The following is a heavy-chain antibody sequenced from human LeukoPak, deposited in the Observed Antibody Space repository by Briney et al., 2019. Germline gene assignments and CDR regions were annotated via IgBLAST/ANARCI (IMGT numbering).Heavy chain of an antibody. D-gene: IGHD2-2*01. V-gene: IGHV1-18*01. J-gene: IGHJ4*02. CDR3: ARDIATVVHQD. CDR1: GYTFTNYG. CDR2: ISAYSGNT. Sequence: ASVKVSCKASGYTFTNYGITWVRQAPGQGLEWMGWISAYSGNTNYVQKFQGRVTMATDTSTSTAYMELRSLRSDDPAGYYCARDIATVVHQDWGQGTLVTVSS.